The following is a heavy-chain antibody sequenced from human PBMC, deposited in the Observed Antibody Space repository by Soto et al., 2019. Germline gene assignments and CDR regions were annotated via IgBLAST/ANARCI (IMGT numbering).Heavy chain of an antibody. CDR2: IIPIFGTA. V-gene: IGHV1-69*06. CDR3: AREQRYCSDGSCSDAFDI. Sequence: GASVKVSCKASGVTFSSYAISWVRQAPGQGLEWMGGIIPIFGTANYAQKFQGRVTITADKSTSTAYMELSSLRSEDTAVYYCAREQRYCSDGSCSDAFDIWGQGTMVTVSS. CDR1: GVTFSSYA. D-gene: IGHD2-15*01. J-gene: IGHJ3*02.